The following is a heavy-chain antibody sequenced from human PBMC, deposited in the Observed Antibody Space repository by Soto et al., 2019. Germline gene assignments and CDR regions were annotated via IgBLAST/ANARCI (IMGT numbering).Heavy chain of an antibody. CDR1: GYSFTAYY. J-gene: IGHJ4*02. D-gene: IGHD2-15*01. CDR3: ATSPYCSGASCYSAY. Sequence: QVQLVQSGAEVKKPGASVKVSCKASGYSFTAYYLHWVRQAPGQGLEWMGWINPNSGGTDFAQKLQGRVTMTRDTSISTAYMELSRLRSDDTAVYYCATSPYCSGASCYSAYWGQGTLVTVSS. CDR2: INPNSGGT. V-gene: IGHV1-2*02.